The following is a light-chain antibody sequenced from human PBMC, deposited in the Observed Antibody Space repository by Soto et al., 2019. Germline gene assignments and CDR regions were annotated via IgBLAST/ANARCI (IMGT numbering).Light chain of an antibody. CDR2: KAS. Sequence: DIQMTQSPSTVSASVGDRVNIACRASQSISGWLAWYQQKPGKAPKLLIYKASSLKSGFPSSFSGSGSGTEITLAISSLKTDDFATYYCHQYNSSPWTFGQATNVE. V-gene: IGKV1-5*03. CDR1: QSISGW. CDR3: HQYNSSPWT. J-gene: IGKJ1*01.